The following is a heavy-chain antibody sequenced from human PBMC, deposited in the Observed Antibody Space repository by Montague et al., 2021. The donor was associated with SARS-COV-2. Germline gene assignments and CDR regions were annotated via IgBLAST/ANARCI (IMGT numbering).Heavy chain of an antibody. J-gene: IGHJ4*02. Sequence: SETLSLTCTVSGGSISSSSYYWGWIRQPPGKGLVWIGNIYYSGSTYYNPSLKSRVTISVDTSKNQFSLKLSSVTAADTAVYYCARQHAGYCSGGSCYWGAYFDYWGQGTLVTVSS. D-gene: IGHD2-15*01. V-gene: IGHV4-39*01. CDR1: GGSISSSSYY. CDR2: IYYSGST. CDR3: ARQHAGYCSGGSCYWGAYFDY.